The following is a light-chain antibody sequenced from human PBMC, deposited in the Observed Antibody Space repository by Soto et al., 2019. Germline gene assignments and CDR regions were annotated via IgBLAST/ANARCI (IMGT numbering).Light chain of an antibody. CDR3: QQSYCTPPS. Sequence: DVRMPQSPSSLSTFVGDRVSITCQASQTIRSSLNWYQQKVGKAPKLLLYAGSTLQSGVPPWFSGAVSGTEFTLTISNVQPEDSATDYCQQSYCTPPSFGQGTKLEIK. V-gene: IGKV1-39*01. J-gene: IGKJ2*03. CDR1: QTIRSS. CDR2: AGS.